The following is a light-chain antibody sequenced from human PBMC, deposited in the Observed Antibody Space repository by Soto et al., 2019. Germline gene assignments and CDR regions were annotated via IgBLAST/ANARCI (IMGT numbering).Light chain of an antibody. V-gene: IGKV3-20*01. J-gene: IGKJ5*01. CDR1: QSVNTK. Sequence: IVLTHSPVTLSLSPVDIVSLSCTASQSVNTKLAWYQQKPGQAPTLLMSGASNRASGVPVRFSGSGSGTDFTLTISRLEPEDFALYYCQQYGGSPITFGLGTRLEIK. CDR3: QQYGGSPIT. CDR2: GAS.